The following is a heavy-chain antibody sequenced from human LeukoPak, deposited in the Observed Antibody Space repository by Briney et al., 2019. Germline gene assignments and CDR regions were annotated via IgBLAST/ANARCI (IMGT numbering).Heavy chain of an antibody. CDR1: GYTFTSYA. J-gene: IGHJ3*02. CDR2: INAGNGNT. CDR3: ARASYDGNLDI. D-gene: IGHD5-18*01. V-gene: IGHV1-3*03. Sequence: TSVKVSCKASGYTFTSYAMHWVRQAPGQRLEWMGWINAGNGNTKYSQEFQSRVTITRDTSASTAYMELSSLRSKDMAVYYCARASYDGNLDIWGQGTMVTVSS.